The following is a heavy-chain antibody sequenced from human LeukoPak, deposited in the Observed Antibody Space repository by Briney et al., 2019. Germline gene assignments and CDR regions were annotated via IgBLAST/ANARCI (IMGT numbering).Heavy chain of an antibody. CDR3: ARTPGYYYYYYMDV. V-gene: IGHV3-11*01. CDR2: ISSSGSTI. J-gene: IGHJ6*03. CDR1: GFTFSDYY. Sequence: GGSLRLSCAASGFTFSDYYMSWIRQAPGKGLEWVSYISSSGSTIYYADSVKGRFTICRDNAKNSLYLQMNSLRAEDTAVYYCARTPGYYYYYYMDVWGKGTTVTVSS.